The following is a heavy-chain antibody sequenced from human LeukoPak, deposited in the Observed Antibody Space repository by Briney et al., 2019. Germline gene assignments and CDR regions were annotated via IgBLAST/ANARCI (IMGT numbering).Heavy chain of an antibody. D-gene: IGHD3-22*01. J-gene: IGHJ4*02. V-gene: IGHV3-30*02. Sequence: GGSLRLSCAASGFSFRNYVMHWVRQAPGKGLGWVSFIHYEGNTQYYADSVKGRFTISRDDSKNTLYLQMNSLRAEDTAVYYCARFGGDYYDSRPFDYWGEGTLVTVSS. CDR2: IHYEGNTQ. CDR1: GFSFRNYV. CDR3: ARFGGDYYDSRPFDY.